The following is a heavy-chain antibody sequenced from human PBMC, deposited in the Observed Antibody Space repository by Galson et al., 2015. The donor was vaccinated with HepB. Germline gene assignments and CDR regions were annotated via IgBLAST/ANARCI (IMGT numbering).Heavy chain of an antibody. CDR2: ISTNSGKT. CDR1: GYTFTSNG. J-gene: IGHJ4*02. V-gene: IGHV1-18*04. Sequence: SVKVSCKASGYTFTSNGLSWVRQAPGKGLEWMGWISTNSGKTNYAQKFQGRVTLTRDSSTSTIYMEVSSLRSDDTAVYYCARETPDTYYFDSWGQGTLVTVSS. D-gene: IGHD2-15*01. CDR3: ARETPDTYYFDS.